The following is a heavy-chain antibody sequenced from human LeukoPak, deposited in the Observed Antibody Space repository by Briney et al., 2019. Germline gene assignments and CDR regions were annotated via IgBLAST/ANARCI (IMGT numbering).Heavy chain of an antibody. CDR1: GGSFSGYY. CDR3: ARVEYCRSTSCDVILVAY. Sequence: PSETLSLTCAVYGGSFSGYYWSWIRQPPGKGLEWIGEINHSGSTNYNPSLKSRVTISVDTSKNQFSLKLSSVTAADTAVYYCARVEYCRSTSCDVILVAYWGHGTLVTVSS. D-gene: IGHD2-2*01. V-gene: IGHV4-34*01. J-gene: IGHJ4*01. CDR2: INHSGST.